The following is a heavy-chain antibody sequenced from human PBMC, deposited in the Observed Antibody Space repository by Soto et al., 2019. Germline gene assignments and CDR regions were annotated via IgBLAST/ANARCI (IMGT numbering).Heavy chain of an antibody. J-gene: IGHJ4*02. CDR2: ISYDGSNK. CDR3: AKDQGGATLTYYDYIWGSYRLNSYFDY. Sequence: GGSLRLSCAASGFTFSSYGMHWVRQAPGKGLEWVAVISYDGSNKYYADSVKGRFTISRDNSKNTLYLQMNSLRAEDTAVYYWAKDQGGATLTYYDYIWGSYRLNSYFDYWGQGTLVTVSS. D-gene: IGHD3-16*02. CDR1: GFTFSSYG. V-gene: IGHV3-30*18.